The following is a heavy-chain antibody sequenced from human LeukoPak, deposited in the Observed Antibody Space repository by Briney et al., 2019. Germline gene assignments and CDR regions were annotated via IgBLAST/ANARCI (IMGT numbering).Heavy chain of an antibody. CDR1: GFTFSSYS. V-gene: IGHV3-21*01. CDR2: ISSSSSYI. CDR3: ARDPYSSSWTKGWFDP. J-gene: IGHJ5*02. D-gene: IGHD6-13*01. Sequence: GGSLRLSCAASGFTFSSYSMTWVRQAPGKGLEWVSSISSSSSYIYYADSVKGRFTISRDNAKNSLYLQMNSLRAEDTAVYYCARDPYSSSWTKGWFDPWGQGTLVTVSS.